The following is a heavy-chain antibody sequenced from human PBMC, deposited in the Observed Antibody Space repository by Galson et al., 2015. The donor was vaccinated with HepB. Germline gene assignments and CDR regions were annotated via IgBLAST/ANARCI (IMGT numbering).Heavy chain of an antibody. CDR1: GFTFTSSA. V-gene: IGHV1-58*01. J-gene: IGHJ5*02. Sequence: SVKVSCKASGFTFTSSAVQWVRQARGQRLEWIGWIVVGSGNTNYAQKFQERVTITRGMSTSTAYMELSSLRSEDTAVYYCAADRSVRYFDWLLVPNWFDPWGQGTLVTVSS. CDR3: AADRSVRYFDWLLVPNWFDP. D-gene: IGHD3-9*01. CDR2: IVVGSGNT.